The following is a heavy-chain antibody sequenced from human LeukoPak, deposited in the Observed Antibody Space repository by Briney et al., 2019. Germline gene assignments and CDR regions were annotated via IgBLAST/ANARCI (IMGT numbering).Heavy chain of an antibody. D-gene: IGHD3-10*01. Sequence: PGGSLRLSCAASGFTFDDYAMHWVRQAPGKGLEWVSGISWNSGSIVYADSVKGRFTISRDNAKHSLYLQMNSLRAEDTALYYCAKDNMVRGPNYYYYYMDVWGKGTTVTVSS. CDR1: GFTFDDYA. J-gene: IGHJ6*03. CDR2: ISWNSGSI. V-gene: IGHV3-9*01. CDR3: AKDNMVRGPNYYYYYMDV.